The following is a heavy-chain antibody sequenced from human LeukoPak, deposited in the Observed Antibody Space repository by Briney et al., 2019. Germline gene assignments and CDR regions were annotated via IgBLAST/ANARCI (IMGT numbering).Heavy chain of an antibody. CDR1: GFTFRSYS. V-gene: IGHV3-48*04. CDR2: ISSSSDTI. Sequence: GGSLRLSCAASGFTFRSYSMNWVRQAPGKGLEWVSYISSSSDTIYYADSVKGRFTISRDNAKNSLYLQMNSLRAEDTAVYYCAKDGGGSYFNYWGQGTLVTVSS. D-gene: IGHD1-26*01. J-gene: IGHJ4*02. CDR3: AKDGGGSYFNY.